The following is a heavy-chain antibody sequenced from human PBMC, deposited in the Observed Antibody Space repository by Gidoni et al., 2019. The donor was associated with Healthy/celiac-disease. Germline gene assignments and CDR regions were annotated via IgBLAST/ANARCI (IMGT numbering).Heavy chain of an antibody. V-gene: IGHV3-11*05. CDR2: ISSSSSYT. D-gene: IGHD6-13*01. J-gene: IGHJ6*02. CDR1: GFTFSDYY. CDR3: ARAVAAAGNYYYYYYGMDV. Sequence: QVQLVESGGGLVKPGGSLRLSCAASGFTFSDYYMGWIRQAPGKGLEWVSYISSSSSYTNYADSVKGRFTISRDNAKNSLYLQMNSLRAEDTAVYYCARAVAAAGNYYYYYYGMDVWGQGTTVTVSS.